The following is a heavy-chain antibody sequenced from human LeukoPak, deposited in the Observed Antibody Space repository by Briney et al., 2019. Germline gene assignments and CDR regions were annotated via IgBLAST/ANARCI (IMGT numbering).Heavy chain of an antibody. CDR3: ARSTAASASDY. CDR1: GFIFSNNA. V-gene: IGHV3-23*01. D-gene: IGHD6-13*01. Sequence: GGSLRLSCAAAGFIFSNNAMTWVRQAPGKGLEWVSSITASGDRTFNADSVKGRFTISRDNSKNTLYLLMNNLRAEDTALYYCARSTAASASDYWGQGTLVTVSS. J-gene: IGHJ4*02. CDR2: ITASGDRT.